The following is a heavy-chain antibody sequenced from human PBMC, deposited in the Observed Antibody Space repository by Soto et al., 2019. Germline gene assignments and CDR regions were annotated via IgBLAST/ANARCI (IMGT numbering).Heavy chain of an antibody. D-gene: IGHD6-6*01. CDR3: AKDASSIAARGTFLDY. CDR1: GFTFSSYG. CDR2: ISYDGSNK. J-gene: IGHJ4*02. V-gene: IGHV3-30*18. Sequence: PGGSLRLSCAASGFTFSSYGMHWVRQAPGKGLEWVAVISYDGSNKYYADSVKGRFTISRDNSKNTLYLQMNSLRAEDTAVYYCAKDASSIAARGTFLDYWGQGTLVTVSS.